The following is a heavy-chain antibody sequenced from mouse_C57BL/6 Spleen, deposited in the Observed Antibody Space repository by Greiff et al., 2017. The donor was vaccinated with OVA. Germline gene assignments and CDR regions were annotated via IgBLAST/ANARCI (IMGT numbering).Heavy chain of an antibody. V-gene: IGHV2-9-1*01. J-gene: IGHJ4*01. D-gene: IGHD1-1*01. CDR3: ARNSLTTVVPYYYAMDY. CDR2: IWTGGGT. CDR1: GFSLTSYA. Sequence: QVQLQQSGPGLVAPSQSLSITCTVSGFSLTSYAISWVRQPPGKGLEWLGVIWTGGGTNYNSALKSRLSISNDNSKSQVFLKMNSLQTDDTARYYCARNSLTTVVPYYYAMDYWGQGTSVTVSS.